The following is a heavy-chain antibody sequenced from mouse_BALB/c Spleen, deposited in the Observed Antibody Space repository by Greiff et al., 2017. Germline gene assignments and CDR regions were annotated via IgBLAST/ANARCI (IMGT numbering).Heavy chain of an antibody. D-gene: IGHD1-1*01. CDR2: ISSGSSTI. V-gene: IGHV5-17*02. J-gene: IGHJ4*01. CDR1: GFTFSSFG. Sequence: DVMLVESGGGLVQPGGSRKLSCAASGFTFSSFGMHWVRQAPEKGLEWVAYISSGSSTIYYADTVKGRFTISRDNPKNTLFLQMTSLRSEDTAMYYCARSGVYYYGSSYLYAMDYWGQGTSVTVSS. CDR3: ARSGVYYYGSSYLYAMDY.